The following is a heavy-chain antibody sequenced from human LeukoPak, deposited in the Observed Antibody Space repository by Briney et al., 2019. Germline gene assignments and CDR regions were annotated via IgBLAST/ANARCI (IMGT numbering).Heavy chain of an antibody. CDR3: AKETPYSGSYFDY. J-gene: IGHJ4*02. V-gene: IGHV3-30*02. D-gene: IGHD1-26*01. CDR2: IRYDGSNK. Sequence: PSETLSLTCAVSGYSISSGYYWGWIRQPPGKGLEWVAFIRYDGSNKYYADSVKGRFTISRDNSKNTLYLQMNSLRAEDTAVYYCAKETPYSGSYFDYWGQGTLVTVSS. CDR1: GYSISSGYY.